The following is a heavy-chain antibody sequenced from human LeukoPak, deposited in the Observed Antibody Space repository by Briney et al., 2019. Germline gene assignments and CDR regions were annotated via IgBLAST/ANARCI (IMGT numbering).Heavy chain of an antibody. V-gene: IGHV3-30-3*01. CDR1: GFTFSSYA. Sequence: GGSLRLSCAASGFTFSSYAMHWVRQAPGKGLEWVAVISYDGSNKYYADSVKGRFTISRDNSKNTLYLQMNSLRAEDTAVYYCARDVESTIFGVVGYMDVWGKGTTVTVSS. CDR3: ARDVESTIFGVVGYMDV. J-gene: IGHJ6*03. D-gene: IGHD3-3*01. CDR2: ISYDGSNK.